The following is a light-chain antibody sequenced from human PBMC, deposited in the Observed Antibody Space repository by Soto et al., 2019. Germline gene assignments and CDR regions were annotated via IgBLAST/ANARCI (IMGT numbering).Light chain of an antibody. CDR2: DAT. Sequence: IQMTHSPSTLSAXVGYTXXLXXXSSQMIARWLAWYQQKPGTAPRLIIYDATSLQSGVPSGFSASASGTDFTLTISSLHPDDFATYYCLQYNTFPHTFGQGTRLEI. V-gene: IGKV1-5*01. CDR3: LQYNTFPHT. CDR1: QMIARW. J-gene: IGKJ5*01.